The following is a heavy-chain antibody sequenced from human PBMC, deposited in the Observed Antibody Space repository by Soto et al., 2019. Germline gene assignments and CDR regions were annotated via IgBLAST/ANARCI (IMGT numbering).Heavy chain of an antibody. J-gene: IGHJ4*02. CDR1: GGSISNYY. CDR2: INYSGDT. D-gene: IGHD3-22*01. CDR3: ARVPPYFYDSSGTRTHYFDY. V-gene: IGHV4-59*01. Sequence: SETLSLTCTVSGGSISNYYWSWIRQPPGKGLEWIGSINYSGDTYHNPSLKSRVTISVDTPKNQFSLRLSSVTAADTAVYYCARVPPYFYDSSGTRTHYFDYWGQGTLVTVSS.